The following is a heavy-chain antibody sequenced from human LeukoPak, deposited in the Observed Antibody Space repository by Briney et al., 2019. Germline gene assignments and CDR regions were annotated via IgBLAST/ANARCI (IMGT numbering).Heavy chain of an antibody. J-gene: IGHJ6*02. D-gene: IGHD6-19*01. Sequence: GSLRLSCAASGFTFSSYAMSWVRQPPGKGLEWIGEIYHSGSTNYNPSLKSRVTISVDKSKNQFSLKLSSVTAADTAVYYCARGKAVADYYYYGMDVWGQGTTVTVSS. CDR3: ARGKAVADYYYYGMDV. V-gene: IGHV4-4*02. CDR2: IYHSGST. CDR1: GFTFSSYAM.